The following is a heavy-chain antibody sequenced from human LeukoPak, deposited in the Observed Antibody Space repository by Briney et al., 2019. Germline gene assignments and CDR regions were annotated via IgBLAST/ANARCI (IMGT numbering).Heavy chain of an antibody. J-gene: IGHJ4*02. CDR2: IIPILGIA. D-gene: IGHD3-22*01. CDR1: GGTFSSYA. V-gene: IGHV1-69*04. CDR3: ARDRYYYDSSGYAEKDY. Sequence: ASVKVPCKASGGTFSSYAISWVRQAPGQGLEWMGRIIPILGIANYARKFQGRVTITADKSASTAYMELSSLRSEDTAVYYCARDRYYYDSSGYAEKDYWGQGTLVTVSS.